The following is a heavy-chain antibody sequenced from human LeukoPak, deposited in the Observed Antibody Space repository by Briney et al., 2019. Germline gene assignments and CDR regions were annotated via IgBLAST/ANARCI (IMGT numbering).Heavy chain of an antibody. CDR3: ARDSGVAGPFDY. D-gene: IGHD6-19*01. Sequence: ASVKVSCKASGYTFTSYDINWVRQATGQGLEWMGWMNPNSGNTGYAQKFQGRVTITRNTSISTAYMELSSLRSEDTAVYYCARDSGVAGPFDYWGQGTLVTVSS. CDR1: GYTFTSYD. CDR2: MNPNSGNT. V-gene: IGHV1-8*03. J-gene: IGHJ4*02.